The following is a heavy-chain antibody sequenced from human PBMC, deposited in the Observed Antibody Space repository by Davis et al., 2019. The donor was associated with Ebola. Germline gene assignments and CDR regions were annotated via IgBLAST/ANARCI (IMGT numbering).Heavy chain of an antibody. Sequence: MPSETLSLTCTVSGGSISSSSYYWGWIRQPPGKGLEWIGSIYYSGSTNYNPSLKSRVTISVDTSKNQFSLKLSSVTAADTAVYYCARDVRYFDYWGQGTLVTVSS. CDR3: ARDVRYFDY. CDR2: IYYSGST. V-gene: IGHV4-39*07. D-gene: IGHD3-3*01. J-gene: IGHJ4*02. CDR1: GGSISSSSYY.